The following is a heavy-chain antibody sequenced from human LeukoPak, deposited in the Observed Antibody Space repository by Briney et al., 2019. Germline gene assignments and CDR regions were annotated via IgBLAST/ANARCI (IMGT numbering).Heavy chain of an antibody. CDR2: VSHSGTT. CDR3: ARGLRTGIAVVTHYYFDY. D-gene: IGHD2-21*02. Sequence: PSETLSLTCAVSGGSFNDYQWTWIRQSPGKGLEWIGDVSHSGTTTYNPSLRGRVTISVDTSKNQFSLKLTSVTAADTAVYYCARGLRTGIAVVTHYYFDYWGQGTLVTVSS. J-gene: IGHJ4*02. V-gene: IGHV4-34*01. CDR1: GGSFNDYQ.